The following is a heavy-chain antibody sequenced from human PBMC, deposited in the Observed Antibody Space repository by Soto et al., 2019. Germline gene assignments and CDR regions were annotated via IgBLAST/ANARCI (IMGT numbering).Heavy chain of an antibody. J-gene: IGHJ3*02. CDR2: ISYDGSNK. Sequence: TGGSLRLCCAASGFTFSSYGMHWVRQAPGKGLEWVAVISYDGSNKYAASVKGRFTISRDDSENSLYLQMNSLKIEDTAVYYCARVTIFGSGVAFDIWGQGTMVTVSS. CDR3: ARVTIFGSGVAFDI. V-gene: IGHV3-30*03. D-gene: IGHD3-3*01. CDR1: GFTFSSYG.